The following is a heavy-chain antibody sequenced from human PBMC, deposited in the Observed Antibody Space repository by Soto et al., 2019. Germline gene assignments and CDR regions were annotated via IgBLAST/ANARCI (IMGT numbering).Heavy chain of an antibody. D-gene: IGHD2-15*01. CDR1: GYTFTGYY. Sequence: ASVKVSCKASGYTFTGYYMHWVRQAPGQGLEWMGWINPNSGGTNYAQKFQGWVTMTRDTSISTAYMELSRLRSDDTAVYYCARVSRGYCSGGSCSKYFQHWGQGTLVTVS. J-gene: IGHJ1*01. CDR2: INPNSGGT. CDR3: ARVSRGYCSGGSCSKYFQH. V-gene: IGHV1-2*04.